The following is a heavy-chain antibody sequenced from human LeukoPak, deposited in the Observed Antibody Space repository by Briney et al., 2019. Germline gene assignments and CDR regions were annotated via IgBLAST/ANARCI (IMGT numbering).Heavy chain of an antibody. CDR2: ISYDGSNK. CDR1: GFTFSSYA. Sequence: PGGSLRLSCAASGFTFSSYAMHWVRQAPGKGLEWGAVISYDGSNKYYADSVRGRFTISRDNSKNTLYLQMSSLRAEDTAVYYCARDGIGGDIVLMVHCGQGTLVTVSS. CDR3: ARDGIGGDIVLMVH. V-gene: IGHV3-30*15. J-gene: IGHJ4*02. D-gene: IGHD2-8*01.